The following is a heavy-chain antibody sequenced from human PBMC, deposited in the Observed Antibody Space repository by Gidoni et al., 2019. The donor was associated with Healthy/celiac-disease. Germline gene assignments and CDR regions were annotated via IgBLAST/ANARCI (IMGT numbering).Heavy chain of an antibody. CDR2: ISYYGSNK. J-gene: IGHJ4*02. Sequence: QVQLVESGGGLVQPGRSLRLCCAASGFTFSSYATNWFPQAPGKGLEWVAGISYYGSNKYYADSVKGRFTISRDNSKNTLYLQMNSLRAEDTAVYYCARDLSDSSGTNFDYWGQGTLVTVSS. D-gene: IGHD3-22*01. CDR3: ARDLSDSSGTNFDY. CDR1: GFTFSSYA. V-gene: IGHV3-30-3*01.